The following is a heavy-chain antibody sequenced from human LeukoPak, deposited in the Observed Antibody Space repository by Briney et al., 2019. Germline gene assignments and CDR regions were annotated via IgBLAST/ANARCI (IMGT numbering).Heavy chain of an antibody. V-gene: IGHV3-30*18. J-gene: IGHJ6*02. Sequence: GGSLRLSCAASGFTFSSYGMHWVRQAPGKGLEWVAVMSYDGSNKYYADSVKGRFTISRDNSKNTLYLQMNSLRAEDTAVYYCAKDDESYGPMDGMDVWGQGTTVTVSS. D-gene: IGHD3-10*01. CDR2: MSYDGSNK. CDR1: GFTFSSYG. CDR3: AKDDESYGPMDGMDV.